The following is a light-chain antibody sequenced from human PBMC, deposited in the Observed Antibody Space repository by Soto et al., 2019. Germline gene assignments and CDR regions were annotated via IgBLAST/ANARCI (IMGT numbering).Light chain of an antibody. CDR1: SSDVGGYNY. CDR2: DVS. J-gene: IGLJ1*01. CDR3: SSYTSSSTYV. Sequence: QSVLTQPASVSGSPGRSITISCTGTSSDVGGYNYFSWYQQHPGKAPKLMIYDVSNRPSGVSNGFSGSKSGNTASLTISGLQAEDEADYYCSSYTSSSTYVVGTGTKLTVL. V-gene: IGLV2-14*01.